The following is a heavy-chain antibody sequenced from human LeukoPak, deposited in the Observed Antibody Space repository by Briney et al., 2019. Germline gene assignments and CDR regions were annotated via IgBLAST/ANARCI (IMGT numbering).Heavy chain of an antibody. Sequence: GGSLRLSCAASGFTFSSYAMSWVRQAPGKALEWVSTLCGGGGSTHYADSVKGRFTISRDNSKNTLYLQMNSLRAEDTAVYYCAKDYGRLVPDYYMDVWGKGTTVTVSS. D-gene: IGHD2-15*01. CDR3: AKDYGRLVPDYYMDV. CDR2: LCGGGGST. CDR1: GFTFSSYA. J-gene: IGHJ6*03. V-gene: IGHV3-23*01.